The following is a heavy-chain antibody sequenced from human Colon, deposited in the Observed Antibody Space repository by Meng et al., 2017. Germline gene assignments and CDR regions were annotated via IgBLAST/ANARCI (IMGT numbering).Heavy chain of an antibody. V-gene: IGHV4-4*02. D-gene: IGHD3-10*01. Sequence: QVQRQWSGPGLGKPSGTRSLTCALSGDSIRSSNWGSWVRQPPGRGLEWIGEIYHSGSTNYNPSLKNRVTMTVDKSKTEFSLTLSSVTAADTAYYYCARVIYASGNMAHLDYWGQGTLVTVSS. CDR2: IYHSGST. J-gene: IGHJ4*02. CDR1: GDSIRSSNW. CDR3: ARVIYASGNMAHLDY.